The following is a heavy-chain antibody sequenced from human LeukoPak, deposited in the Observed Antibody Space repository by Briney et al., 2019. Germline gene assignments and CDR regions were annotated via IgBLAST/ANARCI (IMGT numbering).Heavy chain of an antibody. CDR3: ARDREVATIVYYFDY. Sequence: PGGSLRLSCAASGFTFSSYAMHWVRQAPGKGLEWVAVISYDGSNKYYADSVKGRFTIFRDNSKNTLYLQMHSLRAEDTAVYYCARDREVATIVYYFDYWGQGTLVTVSS. CDR1: GFTFSSYA. D-gene: IGHD5-12*01. CDR2: ISYDGSNK. V-gene: IGHV3-30*04. J-gene: IGHJ4*02.